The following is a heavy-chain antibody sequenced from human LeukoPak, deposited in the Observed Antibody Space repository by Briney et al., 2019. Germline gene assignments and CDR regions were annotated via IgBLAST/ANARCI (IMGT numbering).Heavy chain of an antibody. V-gene: IGHV3-7*01. CDR1: GFSFSIYW. Sequence: PGGSLRLSCAASGFSFSIYWMSWIRQTPGKGLEYVANIESNGGDKYYVDSVKGRFTISRDNAKNSLYLQMDSLRAEDTAVYYCARSPTGYSYGANAFDIWGQGTMVTVSS. CDR2: IESNGGDK. D-gene: IGHD5-18*01. J-gene: IGHJ3*02. CDR3: ARSPTGYSYGANAFDI.